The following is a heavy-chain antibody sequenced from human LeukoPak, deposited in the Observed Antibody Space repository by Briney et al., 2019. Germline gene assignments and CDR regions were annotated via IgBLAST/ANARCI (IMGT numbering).Heavy chain of an antibody. CDR2: IYPSGDST. CDR1: GFTFSTYS. Sequence: GGSLRLSCAASGFTFSTYSMTWVRQGPGKGLEWVSSIYPSGDSTFYADSVKGRFTISRDNSKNTLYLQMSSLRTEDTAINYCAKDVVPDSGWDLGYWGQGTLVTVSS. J-gene: IGHJ4*02. D-gene: IGHD6-19*01. CDR3: AKDVVPDSGWDLGY. V-gene: IGHV3-23*01.